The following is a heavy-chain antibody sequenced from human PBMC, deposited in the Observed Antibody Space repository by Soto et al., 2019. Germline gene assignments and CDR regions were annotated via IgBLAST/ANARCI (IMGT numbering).Heavy chain of an antibody. CDR1: GFSFSAFS. CDR3: AREGGRHCSPTRCYNAFDI. V-gene: IGHV3-48*02. Sequence: LRLSCASSGFSFSAFSMNWVRQAPGKGLEWVSYISSTSSTIYYGDSVKGRFTISRDNAKNSLYLQMNSLRDEDTAVYYCAREGGRHCSPTRCYNAFDIWGQGTMVTVSS. D-gene: IGHD2-2*02. CDR2: ISSTSSTI. J-gene: IGHJ3*02.